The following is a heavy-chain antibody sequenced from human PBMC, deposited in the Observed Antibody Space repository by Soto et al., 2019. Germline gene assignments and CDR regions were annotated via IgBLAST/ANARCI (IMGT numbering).Heavy chain of an antibody. CDR2: ISYDGSNK. Sequence: QVQLVESGGGVVQPGRSLRLSCAASGFTFSSYAMHWVRQAPGKGLEWVAVISYDGSNKYYADSVKGRFTISRNNSKNTXCLQMHGLRAEDTAVYYFASSTRIAVKGYYYYGMDVWGQGTTVTVSS. V-gene: IGHV3-30-3*01. CDR3: ASSTRIAVKGYYYYGMDV. CDR1: GFTFSSYA. D-gene: IGHD6-19*01. J-gene: IGHJ6*02.